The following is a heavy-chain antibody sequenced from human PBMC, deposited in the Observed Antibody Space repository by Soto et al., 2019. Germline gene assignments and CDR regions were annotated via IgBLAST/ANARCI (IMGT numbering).Heavy chain of an antibody. Sequence: QVQLVQSGAEVKKPGASVKVSCEASGYTVTSYYMHWVLQAPGQGLEWMGIINPSGGSTSYAQKFQGRVTMTRDTSTSTVYMELSSLRSEDTAVYYCATTGVAMAYDYWGQGTLVTVSS. D-gene: IGHD2-2*01. CDR2: INPSGGST. CDR1: GYTVTSYY. CDR3: ATTGVAMAYDY. V-gene: IGHV1-46*01. J-gene: IGHJ4*02.